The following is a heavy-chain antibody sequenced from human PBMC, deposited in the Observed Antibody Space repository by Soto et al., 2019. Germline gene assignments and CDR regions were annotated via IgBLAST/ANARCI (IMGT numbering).Heavy chain of an antibody. Sequence: QVQLVQSGAEVKKPGASVKVSCKASGYTFTSYDINWVRQATGQGLEWMGWMNPNSGYTGHAQKFQGRVTMTRDTSTSTADNELSSLRSEDTAVYYCARVFGSIDYWGQGTLVTVSS. CDR3: ARVFGSIDY. V-gene: IGHV1-8*01. CDR2: MNPNSGYT. CDR1: GYTFTSYD. J-gene: IGHJ4*02. D-gene: IGHD2-21*01.